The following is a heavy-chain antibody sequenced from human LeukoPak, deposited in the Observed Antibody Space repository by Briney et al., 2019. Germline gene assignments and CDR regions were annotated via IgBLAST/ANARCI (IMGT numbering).Heavy chain of an antibody. Sequence: SETLSLTCTVSGGSISSYYWSWIRQPPGKGLEWIGYIYYSGSTNYNPSLKSRVTISVDPSKNQFSLKLSSVTAADTAVYYCARVFRWFDPWGQGTLVTVSS. J-gene: IGHJ5*02. CDR1: GGSISSYY. V-gene: IGHV4-59*01. CDR2: IYYSGST. CDR3: ARVFRWFDP.